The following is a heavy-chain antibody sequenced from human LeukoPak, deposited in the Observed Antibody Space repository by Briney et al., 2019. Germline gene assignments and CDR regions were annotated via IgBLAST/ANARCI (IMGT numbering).Heavy chain of an antibody. V-gene: IGHV4-34*01. CDR1: GGSPSGYY. Sequence: PETLSLTCVLYGGSPSGYYWSWIRPLPGEGRGWIGEIKHSGSTNYNPSLKSRVTISLDTSKNQFSLKVSSGTAADTAVYYCSRQDYYYAMDVWGQGTTVTVSS. J-gene: IGHJ6*02. CDR3: SRQDYYYAMDV. CDR2: IKHSGST.